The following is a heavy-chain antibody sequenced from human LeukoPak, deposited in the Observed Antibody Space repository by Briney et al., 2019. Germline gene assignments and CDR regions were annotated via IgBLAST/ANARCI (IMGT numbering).Heavy chain of an antibody. CDR2: ISGSGGST. CDR1: GFTFSSYA. J-gene: IGHJ4*02. Sequence: PGGSLRLSCAASGFTFSSYAMSWVRQAPGKGLEWVSAISGSGGSTYYADSVKGRFTISRDNSKNMLYLQMNSLRAEDTAVYYCAKDWGETYYYDSSGYLEDYWGQGTLVTVSS. D-gene: IGHD3-22*01. CDR3: AKDWGETYYYDSSGYLEDY. V-gene: IGHV3-23*01.